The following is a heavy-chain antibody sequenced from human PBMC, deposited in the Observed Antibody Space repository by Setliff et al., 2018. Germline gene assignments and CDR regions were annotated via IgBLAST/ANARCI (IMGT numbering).Heavy chain of an antibody. J-gene: IGHJ6*03. CDR2: IYTSWST. D-gene: IGHD3-3*01. CDR3: ARMSGFLYLDV. V-gene: IGHV4-61*09. Sequence: SETLSLTCTVSGDSISSRTYYWSWIRQPAGKGLEWIGHIYTSWSTIYNPSLKSRVTMSVDTSKNQFSLELTSVTAADTAVYYRARMSGFLYLDVWGNGTTVTVSS. CDR1: GDSISSRTYY.